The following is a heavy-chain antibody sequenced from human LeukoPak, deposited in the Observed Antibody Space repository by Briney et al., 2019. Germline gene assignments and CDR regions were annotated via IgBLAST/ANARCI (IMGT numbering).Heavy chain of an antibody. Sequence: PGRSLRLSCAASGFTFNSYGIHWVRQPPGKGLEWVAFIWYDGSNKYYADSVKGRFTISRDNSKNTLYLQMNSLRAEDTAVYYCARARTTSGFDYWGQGTLVTVSS. V-gene: IGHV3-33*01. J-gene: IGHJ4*02. D-gene: IGHD4-11*01. CDR2: IWYDGSNK. CDR1: GFTFNSYG. CDR3: ARARTTSGFDY.